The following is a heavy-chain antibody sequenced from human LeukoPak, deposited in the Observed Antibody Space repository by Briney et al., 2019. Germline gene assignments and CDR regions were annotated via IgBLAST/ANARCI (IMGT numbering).Heavy chain of an antibody. V-gene: IGHV1-69*05. CDR2: IIPIFGTA. CDR1: GYTFTSYD. CDR3: ARVDEEYCSSTSCLNWFDP. D-gene: IGHD2-2*01. Sequence: GASVKVSCKASGYTFTSYDINWVRQAPGQGLEWMGGIIPIFGTANYAQKFQGRVTITTDESTSTAYMELSSLRSEDTAVYYCARVDEEYCSSTSCLNWFDPWGQGTLVTVSS. J-gene: IGHJ5*02.